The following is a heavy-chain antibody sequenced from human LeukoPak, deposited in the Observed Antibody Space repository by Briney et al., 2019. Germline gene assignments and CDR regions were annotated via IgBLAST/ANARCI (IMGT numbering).Heavy chain of an antibody. V-gene: IGHV3-30*03. D-gene: IGHD3-10*01. CDR1: GFTFSSYG. Sequence: PGRSLRLSCAASGFTFSSYGMHWVRQAPGKGLEWVAVISYDGSNKYYADSVKGRFTISRDISTNTLYLQMSSLKIEDTAVYYCARDSGTEGFGESPGYFDYWGQGTPVTVSS. CDR2: ISYDGSNK. J-gene: IGHJ4*02. CDR3: ARDSGTEGFGESPGYFDY.